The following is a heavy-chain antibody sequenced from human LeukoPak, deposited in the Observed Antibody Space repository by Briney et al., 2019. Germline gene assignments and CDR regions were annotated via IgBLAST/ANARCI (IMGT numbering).Heavy chain of an antibody. D-gene: IGHD2-15*01. CDR3: AKDSAVGAATPENYFDY. V-gene: IGHV3-30*02. Sequence: GGSLRLSCAASGFTLSSYGMHWVRQAPGKGLEWVAFIQYDGSNKYYTDSVKGRFTISRDNSRNTMYVQMNSLRPEDTAVYYCAKDSAVGAATPENYFDYWGQGTLVTVSS. CDR1: GFTLSSYG. CDR2: IQYDGSNK. J-gene: IGHJ4*02.